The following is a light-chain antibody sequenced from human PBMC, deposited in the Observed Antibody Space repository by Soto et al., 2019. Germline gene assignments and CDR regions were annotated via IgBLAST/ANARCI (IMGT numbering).Light chain of an antibody. CDR3: LLYYGDVHV. Sequence: QAVVTQEPSLTVSPGGTVTLTCASSTGAVTSDHYANWDQQKPGQAPRAQIYRTTNKHSWTPARFSASLLGGKAALTLSGVQPEDEAEYYCLLYYGDVHVVGGGTQLAV. J-gene: IGLJ3*02. CDR1: TGAVTSDHY. CDR2: RTT. V-gene: IGLV7-43*01.